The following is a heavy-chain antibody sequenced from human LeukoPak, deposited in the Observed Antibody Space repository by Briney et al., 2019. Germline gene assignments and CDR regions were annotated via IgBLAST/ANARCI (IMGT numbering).Heavy chain of an antibody. D-gene: IGHD1-26*01. V-gene: IGHV3-66*02. CDR1: GFTVSSKY. J-gene: IGHJ4*02. CDR3: ARGSSGSYYGFDC. Sequence: GGSLRLSCAATGFTVSSKYMSWVRQAPGKGLEWVSVIYSGGSAYYADSVKGRFTISRDNSKNTLYLQMNSLRPEDTAVYYCARGSSGSYYGFDCWGQGTLVTVSS. CDR2: IYSGGSA.